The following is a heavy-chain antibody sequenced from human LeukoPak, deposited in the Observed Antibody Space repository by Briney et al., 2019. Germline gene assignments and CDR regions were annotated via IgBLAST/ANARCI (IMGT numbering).Heavy chain of an antibody. CDR1: GFTFTSYG. J-gene: IGHJ3*02. Sequence: GASVKVSCKASGFTFTSYGISWVRQAPGQGLEWMGWISAYNGNTNYAQKLQGRVTMTTDTSTSTAYMELRSLRSDDTAVYYCARVISCGGDCRLGAFDIWGQGTMVTVSS. V-gene: IGHV1-18*01. CDR3: ARVISCGGDCRLGAFDI. CDR2: ISAYNGNT. D-gene: IGHD2-21*02.